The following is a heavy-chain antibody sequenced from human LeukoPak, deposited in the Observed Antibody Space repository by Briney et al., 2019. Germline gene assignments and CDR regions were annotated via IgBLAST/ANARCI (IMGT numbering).Heavy chain of an antibody. CDR2: IYYTGKI. CDR3: VRRDTGWNYFDY. J-gene: IGHJ4*02. D-gene: IGHD6-19*01. Sequence: SETLSLTCAVSGVSINSHYWGWIRQPPGKGLQWIGDIYYTGKINYNPSLKSRVTITLDTSKDHLSLNLTSVLAADTAIYYCVRRDTGWNYFDYWGQGILVTVSS. CDR1: GVSINSHY. V-gene: IGHV4-59*08.